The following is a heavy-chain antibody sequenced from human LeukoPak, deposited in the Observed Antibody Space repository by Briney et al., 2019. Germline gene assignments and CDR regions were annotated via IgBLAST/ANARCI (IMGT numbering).Heavy chain of an antibody. D-gene: IGHD4-17*01. CDR3: AKGRGVTTRPHFDY. CDR1: GFTLTGYA. Sequence: PGGSLRLSCTASGFTLTGYAMNWVRQAPGKGLEWVSTVSVSGDSTYYADSVKGRFTISRDNSKDTLYLQMHSLRAEDTALYYCAKGRGVTTRPHFDYWGQGTLVTVSS. V-gene: IGHV3-23*01. J-gene: IGHJ4*02. CDR2: VSVSGDST.